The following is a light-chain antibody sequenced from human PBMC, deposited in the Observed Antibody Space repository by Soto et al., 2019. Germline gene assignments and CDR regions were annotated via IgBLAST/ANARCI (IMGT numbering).Light chain of an antibody. J-gene: IGKJ1*01. CDR1: QSVSSN. Sequence: EIVMTQSPATLSVSPGERATLSCRASQSVSSNLAWYQQKPGQAPRLLIYGASTRATGIPARFSGSGSGTEFTLTISNLQSEDFVVYYCQQYNNWPRTFGQGTKV. CDR2: GAS. CDR3: QQYNNWPRT. V-gene: IGKV3-15*01.